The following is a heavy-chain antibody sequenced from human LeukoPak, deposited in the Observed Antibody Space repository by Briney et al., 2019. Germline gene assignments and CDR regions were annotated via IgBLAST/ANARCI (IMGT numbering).Heavy chain of an antibody. Sequence: GGSLRLSCAASGFTFSGYAMSWVRQAPGKGLEWVSAIGGSCGSAYYADSVKGRFTISRDNSKNTLYLQMNSLRAEDTAVYYCATHGIVGARSVSYAFDIWGQGTMVTVSS. CDR3: ATHGIVGARSVSYAFDI. J-gene: IGHJ3*02. CDR2: IGGSCGSA. V-gene: IGHV3-23*01. CDR1: GFTFSGYA. D-gene: IGHD1-26*01.